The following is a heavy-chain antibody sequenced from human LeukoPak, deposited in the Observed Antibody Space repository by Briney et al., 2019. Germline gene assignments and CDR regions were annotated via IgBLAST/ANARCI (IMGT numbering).Heavy chain of an antibody. Sequence: PGGSLRLSCAASGFSFSSYWMHWVRQAPGKGLVWVSRINGDGSTTTNADSLRGRFTISRDNAKNTLYLQMNSLRAEDTAVYYCARVVSMVRGASSGMGVWGQGTTVTVSS. J-gene: IGHJ6*02. CDR1: GFSFSSYW. D-gene: IGHD3-10*01. CDR2: INGDGSTT. CDR3: ARVVSMVRGASSGMGV. V-gene: IGHV3-74*01.